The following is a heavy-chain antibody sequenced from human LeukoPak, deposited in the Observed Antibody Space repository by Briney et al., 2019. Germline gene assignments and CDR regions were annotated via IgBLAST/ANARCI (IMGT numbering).Heavy chain of an antibody. CDR1: GGSISSSSYF. CDR2: IYYSGST. Sequence: PSETLSLTCTVSGGSISSSSYFWGWVRQPPGKGLEWIGTIYYSGSTYYSPSLRSRVTISVDTSKDQFSLKLNSVTAADTAVYYCARRRSDCLDYWGQGTLVTVSS. V-gene: IGHV4-39*01. D-gene: IGHD2-21*02. CDR3: ARRRSDCLDY. J-gene: IGHJ4*02.